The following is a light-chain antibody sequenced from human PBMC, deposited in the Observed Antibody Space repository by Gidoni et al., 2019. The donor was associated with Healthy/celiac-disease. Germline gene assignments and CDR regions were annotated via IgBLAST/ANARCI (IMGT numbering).Light chain of an antibody. Sequence: DIVMTQSPDSLAVSLGERATINCKSSQSVLYSSNNKNYLAWYQQKPGQPPKRLIYWASTRESGVPDRVSGSGSGTDFTLTISSLQAEEVAVYYCQQYYSTPPWTFGQXTKVEIK. CDR3: QQYYSTPPWT. CDR1: QSVLYSSNNKNY. V-gene: IGKV4-1*01. J-gene: IGKJ1*01. CDR2: WAS.